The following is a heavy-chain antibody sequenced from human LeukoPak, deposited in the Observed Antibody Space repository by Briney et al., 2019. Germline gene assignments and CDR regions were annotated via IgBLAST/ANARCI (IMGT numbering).Heavy chain of an antibody. D-gene: IGHD3-16*01. CDR3: AKASEGLYYFDY. Sequence: GGSLRLSCAAPGFTFGSYAMSWVRQAPGKGLEWVSAISGSGGSTYYADSVKGRFTISRDNSKNTLYLQMNSLRAEDTAVYYCAKASEGLYYFDYWGQGTLVTVSS. CDR2: ISGSGGST. CDR1: GFTFGSYA. J-gene: IGHJ4*02. V-gene: IGHV3-23*01.